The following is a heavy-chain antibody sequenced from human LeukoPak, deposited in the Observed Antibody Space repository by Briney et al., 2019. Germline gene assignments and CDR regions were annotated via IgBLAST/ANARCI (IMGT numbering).Heavy chain of an antibody. Sequence: GGSLRLSCAASGGTFSSYAISWVRQAPGQGLEWMGGIIPIFGTANYAQKFQGRVTITADESTSTAYMELSSLRFEDTAVYYCARDPGYSSSSAGGGNDYWGQGTLVTVSS. J-gene: IGHJ4*02. V-gene: IGHV1-69*01. CDR3: ARDPGYSSSSAGGGNDY. CDR1: GGTFSSYA. D-gene: IGHD6-6*01. CDR2: IIPIFGTA.